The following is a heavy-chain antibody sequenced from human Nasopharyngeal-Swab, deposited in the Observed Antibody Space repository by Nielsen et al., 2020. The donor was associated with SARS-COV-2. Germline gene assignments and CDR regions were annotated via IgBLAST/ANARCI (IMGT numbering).Heavy chain of an antibody. J-gene: IGHJ3*02. Sequence: GESLKISCAASGFPFSKNAMNWVRQAPGKGLEWVALMSNAGGEKYYADSVKGRFTISRDNSKNTLYLQMNILRTEDTAMYYCARDPRPLAAAGYLVAFDIWGQGTMVTVSS. CDR3: ARDPRPLAAAGYLVAFDI. CDR1: GFPFSKNA. V-gene: IGHV3-30*04. CDR2: MSNAGGEK. D-gene: IGHD6-13*01.